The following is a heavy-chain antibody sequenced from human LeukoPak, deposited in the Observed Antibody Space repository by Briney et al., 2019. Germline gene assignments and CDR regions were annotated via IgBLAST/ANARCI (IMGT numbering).Heavy chain of an antibody. D-gene: IGHD5-18*01. V-gene: IGHV4-31*03. CDR2: IYYSGST. J-gene: IGHJ4*02. CDR1: GGSISSGGYY. Sequence: SQTLSLTCTVSGGSISSGGYYWSWIRQHPGKGLEWIGYIYYSGSTYYNPSLKSRVTISVDTSKNQFSLKLSSVTAADTAVYYRARVAVVNRSFDYWGQGTLVTVSS. CDR3: ARVAVVNRSFDY.